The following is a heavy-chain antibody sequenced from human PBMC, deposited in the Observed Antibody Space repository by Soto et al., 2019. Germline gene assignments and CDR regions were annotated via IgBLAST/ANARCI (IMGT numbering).Heavy chain of an antibody. CDR3: AREQYQGPHY. CDR1: GYTFTSYA. D-gene: IGHD2-2*01. CDR2: INAGNGNT. J-gene: IGHJ4*02. Sequence: QVQLVQSGAEVKKPGASVKVSCKASGYTFTSYAMHWVRQAPGQRLEWMGWINAGNGNTKYSQKFQGRVTITRDTSASTAYMERSSRRSEDTAVYYCAREQYQGPHYWCQGTLVTVSS. V-gene: IGHV1-3*01.